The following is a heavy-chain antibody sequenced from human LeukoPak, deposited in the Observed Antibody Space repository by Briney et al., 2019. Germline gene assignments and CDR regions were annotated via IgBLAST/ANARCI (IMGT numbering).Heavy chain of an antibody. D-gene: IGHD6-13*01. CDR1: GDSVPSNSAA. J-gene: IGHJ4*02. Sequence: PSQTLSLTCAISGDSVPSNSAASNWIRQSPSRGLEWLGRTYDRSKWYNDYAGSVKSRITINSDTSKNQFPLQLNSVTPEDTAVYYCARVRFPYPASAGLDYWGQGTLVTVSS. CDR2: TYDRSKWYN. CDR3: ARVRFPYPASAGLDY. V-gene: IGHV6-1*01.